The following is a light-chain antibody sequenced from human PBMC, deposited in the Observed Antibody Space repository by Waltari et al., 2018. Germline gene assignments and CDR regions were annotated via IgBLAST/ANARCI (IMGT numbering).Light chain of an antibody. CDR1: QIVSNS. CDR2: DAS. V-gene: IGKV3-11*01. Sequence: EVVLTQSPATLSLSPGERATLSCRASQIVSNSLAWYRQKPGQAPSLLIYDASNRAAGIPARFSGSGSGTDFTLTISSLEPEDFAVYYCQLRTGWPMTFGQGTRLQIK. CDR3: QLRTGWPMT. J-gene: IGKJ5*01.